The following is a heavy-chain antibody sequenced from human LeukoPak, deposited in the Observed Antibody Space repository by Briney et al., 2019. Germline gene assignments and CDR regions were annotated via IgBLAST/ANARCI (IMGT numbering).Heavy chain of an antibody. J-gene: IGHJ4*02. V-gene: IGHV3-74*01. CDR1: GFTFSSYW. Sequence: SGGSLRLSCAASGFTFSSYWMHWVRQAPGKGLVWVSRINSDGSSTSYADSVKGRFTIPRDNAKNTLYLQMNSLRAEDTAVYYCASLRLWFGSDYWGQGTLVTVSS. D-gene: IGHD3-10*01. CDR2: INSDGSST. CDR3: ASLRLWFGSDY.